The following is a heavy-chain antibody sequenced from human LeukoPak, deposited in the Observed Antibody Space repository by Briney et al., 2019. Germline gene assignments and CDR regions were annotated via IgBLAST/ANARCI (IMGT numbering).Heavy chain of an antibody. D-gene: IGHD2-21*02. V-gene: IGHV1-69*04. Sequence: SVKVSCKAPGGTFSSYAISWVRQAPGQGLEWMGRIIPILGITNYAQKFQGRVTMTKDTSTSTVYMELSSLRSEDTAVYYCAQAVVTAIYYFDYWGQGTLVTVSS. CDR1: GGTFSSYA. CDR2: IIPILGIT. CDR3: AQAVVTAIYYFDY. J-gene: IGHJ4*02.